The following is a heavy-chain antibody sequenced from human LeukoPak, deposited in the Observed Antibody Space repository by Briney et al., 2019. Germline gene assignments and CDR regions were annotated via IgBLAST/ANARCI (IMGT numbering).Heavy chain of an antibody. CDR3: AKDTSSSWYSY. CDR2: ISYDGSNK. D-gene: IGHD6-13*01. CDR1: GFTFSSYG. V-gene: IGHV3-30*18. J-gene: IGHJ4*02. Sequence: PGGSLRLSCAASGFTFSSYGMHWVRQAPGKGLEWVAVISYDGSNKYYADSVKGRFTISRDNSKNTLYLQMNSLRAEDTAVYYCAKDTSSSWYSYWGQGTLVTVSS.